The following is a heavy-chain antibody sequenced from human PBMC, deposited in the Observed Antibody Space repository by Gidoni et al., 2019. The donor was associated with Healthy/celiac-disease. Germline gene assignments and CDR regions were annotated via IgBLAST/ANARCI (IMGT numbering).Heavy chain of an antibody. D-gene: IGHD6-6*01. V-gene: IGHV3-30*18. CDR1: GSTFSSYG. CDR2: ISYDGSNK. CDR3: AKVSVAARPWGDFDY. J-gene: IGHJ4*02. Sequence: QVQLVESGGGVVQPGRSLRLPCAASGSTFSSYGMHWVRQAPGQGLEWVAVISYDGSNKYYADSVKGRFTISRDNSKNTLYLQMNNLRAEDTAVYYCAKVSVAARPWGDFDYWGQGTLVTVSS.